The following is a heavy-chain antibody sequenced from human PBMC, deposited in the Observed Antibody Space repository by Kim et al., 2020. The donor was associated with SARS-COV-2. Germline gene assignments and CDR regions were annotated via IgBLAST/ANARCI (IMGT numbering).Heavy chain of an antibody. CDR2: ISSSGSTI. Sequence: GGSLRLSCAASGFTFSDYYMSWIRQAPGKGLEWVSYISSSGSTIYYADSVKGRFTISRDNAKNSLYLQMNSLRAEDTAVYYCASMGGPYYYDSSGWIDYWGQGTLVTVSS. D-gene: IGHD3-22*01. J-gene: IGHJ4*02. CDR1: GFTFSDYY. CDR3: ASMGGPYYYDSSGWIDY. V-gene: IGHV3-11*01.